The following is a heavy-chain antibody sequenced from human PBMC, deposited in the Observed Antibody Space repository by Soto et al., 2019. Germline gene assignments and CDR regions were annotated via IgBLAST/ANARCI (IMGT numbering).Heavy chain of an antibody. D-gene: IGHD3-3*01. V-gene: IGHV4-31*03. CDR2: IYYSGST. CDR3: ARFTRRMVLPNYYYGMDV. Sequence: SETLSLTCTVSGGSISSGGYYWSWIRHHPVKGLEWIGYIYYSGSTYYNPSLKSRVTISVDTSKNQFSLKLSSVTAADTAVYYCARFTRRMVLPNYYYGMDVWGQGTTVTVSS. CDR1: GGSISSGGYY. J-gene: IGHJ6*02.